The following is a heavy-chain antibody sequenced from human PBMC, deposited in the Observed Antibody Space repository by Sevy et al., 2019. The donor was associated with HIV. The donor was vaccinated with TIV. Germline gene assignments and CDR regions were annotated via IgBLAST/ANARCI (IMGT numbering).Heavy chain of an antibody. D-gene: IGHD6-6*01. Sequence: GGSLRLSCAASGFTFSSYSMNWVRQAPGKGLEWVSYISSSSSTIYYAHSVKGRFTISRDNAKNSLYLQMKSLRAEDTAVYYCARDLSSSSDVEYFQHWGQGTLVTVSS. V-gene: IGHV3-48*01. J-gene: IGHJ1*01. CDR2: ISSSSSTI. CDR1: GFTFSSYS. CDR3: ARDLSSSSDVEYFQH.